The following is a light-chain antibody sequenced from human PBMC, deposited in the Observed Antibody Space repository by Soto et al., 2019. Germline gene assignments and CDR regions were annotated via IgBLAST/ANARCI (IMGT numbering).Light chain of an antibody. CDR2: KAS. CDR1: QSISPW. J-gene: IGKJ4*01. V-gene: IGKV1-5*03. Sequence: DIQMTQSPSTLSASVGDSVTITCRASQSISPWLAWYQQKPGKAPTLLIYKASSLEGGVPSRFSGSGSGTDFNITISSLQPVDFATYYCQQYNTYPLTFGGGTTVEIK. CDR3: QQYNTYPLT.